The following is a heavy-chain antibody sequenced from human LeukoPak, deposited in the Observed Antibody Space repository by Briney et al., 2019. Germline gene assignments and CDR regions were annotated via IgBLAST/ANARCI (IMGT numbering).Heavy chain of an antibody. J-gene: IGHJ4*02. Sequence: SETLSLTCGGSGYFVSSGYYWGWIRQPPGKGLEWIGNIYNTGSTYYNPSLKSRVTISVDTSNNQFSLKLSSVTSADTAVYYCASRTRVTNALSFDYWGQGSLVIVSS. CDR2: IYNTGST. CDR1: GYFVSSGYY. D-gene: IGHD2-8*01. V-gene: IGHV4-38-2*01. CDR3: ASRTRVTNALSFDY.